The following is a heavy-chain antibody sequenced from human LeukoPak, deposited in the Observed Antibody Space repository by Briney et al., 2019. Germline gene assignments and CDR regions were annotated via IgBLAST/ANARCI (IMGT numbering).Heavy chain of an antibody. CDR1: GFTFSSHA. D-gene: IGHD2-2*01. V-gene: IGHV3-30*04. Sequence: GRSLRLSCAASGFTFSSHAIQCVREAPGEGVEWVAHISYDGSNKYYADSVKGRFTISRDNYKNTLFLQKNSLRTEDTAVFYCARGEVCGSASCYLPFDYWGQGTLVTVSS. CDR3: ARGEVCGSASCYLPFDY. CDR2: ISYDGSNK. J-gene: IGHJ4*02.